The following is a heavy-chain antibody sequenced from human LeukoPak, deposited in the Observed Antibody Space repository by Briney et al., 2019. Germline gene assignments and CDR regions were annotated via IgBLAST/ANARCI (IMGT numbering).Heavy chain of an antibody. V-gene: IGHV4-59*08. CDR2: IYYSGST. J-gene: IGHJ3*02. D-gene: IGHD3-16*02. CDR3: AREGDYVWGSYRSLVAFDI. CDR1: GGSISRYY. Sequence: SETLSLTCTVSGGSISRYYWSWIRQPPGKGLEGIGYIYYSGSTNYNPSLKSRVTISVDTSKNQFSLKLSSVTAADTAVYYCAREGDYVWGSYRSLVAFDIWGQGTMVTVSS.